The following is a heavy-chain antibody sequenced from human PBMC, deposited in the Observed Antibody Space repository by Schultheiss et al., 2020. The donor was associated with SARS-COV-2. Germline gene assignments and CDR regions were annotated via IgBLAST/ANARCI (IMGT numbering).Heavy chain of an antibody. CDR1: GFTFSDYY. J-gene: IGHJ4*02. CDR3: TRRGYDYVWGSYRPPLDY. V-gene: IGHV3-22*01. D-gene: IGHD3-16*02. Sequence: GGSLRLSCVASGFTFSDYYMSGVRQAPGKGLEWVGFIRNKGNGGTTEYAASVKGRFTISRDDSKSIAYLQMNSLKTEDTAVYYCTRRGYDYVWGSYRPPLDYWGQGTLVTVSS. CDR2: IRNKGNGGTT.